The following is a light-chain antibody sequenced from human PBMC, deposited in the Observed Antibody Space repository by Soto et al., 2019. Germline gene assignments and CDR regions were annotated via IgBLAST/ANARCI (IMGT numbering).Light chain of an antibody. V-gene: IGKV3-20*01. Sequence: ESVLTQSPGTLSLSPGERVTLSCRASQSVSSSYLAWYQQKPGQAPRPLIYGASSSAIGIPDRFSGSGSGTDFTLTISRLEPEDFAVYYCQQYGSSPWTFGQGTKV. CDR1: QSVSSSY. CDR3: QQYGSSPWT. J-gene: IGKJ1*01. CDR2: GAS.